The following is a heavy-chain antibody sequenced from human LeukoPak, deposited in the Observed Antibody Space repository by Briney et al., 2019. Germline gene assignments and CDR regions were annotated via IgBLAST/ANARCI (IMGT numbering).Heavy chain of an antibody. V-gene: IGHV4-61*01. Sequence: SETLSLTWTVSGGSVSSGSYYWSWIRQPPGKGLEWIGYIYYSGSTNYNPSLKSRVTISVDTSKNQFSLKLSSVTAADTAVYYCARGAPHITLYYYYGMDVWGQGTTVTVSS. CDR2: IYYSGST. CDR3: ARGAPHITLYYYYGMDV. CDR1: GGSVSSGSYY. J-gene: IGHJ6*02.